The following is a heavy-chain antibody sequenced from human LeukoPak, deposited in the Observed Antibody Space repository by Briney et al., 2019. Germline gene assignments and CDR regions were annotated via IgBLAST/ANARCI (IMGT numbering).Heavy chain of an antibody. CDR1: GFTFSSYA. CDR2: ISSNGGST. CDR3: ARDHENGGYCSGGSCPLSPAPPVY. J-gene: IGHJ4*02. D-gene: IGHD2-15*01. V-gene: IGHV3-64*01. Sequence: PGGSLRLSCAASGFTFSSYAMHWVRQAPGKGLEYVSAISSNGGSTYYANSVKGRFTISRDNSKNTLYLQMGSLRAEDMAVYYCARDHENGGYCSGGSCPLSPAPPVYWGQGTLVTVSS.